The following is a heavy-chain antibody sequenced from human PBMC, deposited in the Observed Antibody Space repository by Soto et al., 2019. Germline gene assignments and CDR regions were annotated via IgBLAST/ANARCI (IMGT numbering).Heavy chain of an antibody. CDR3: ARRVXXSTVVAAATRGGFDI. J-gene: IGHJ3*02. CDR2: ISSSGSFI. CDR1: GFSFRSYE. V-gene: IGHV3-48*03. D-gene: IGHD2-15*01. Sequence: EVQLVESGGGLVQPGGSLRLSCAASGFSFRSYEMNWVRQAPGKGLEWVSYISSSGSFIYYADSVKGRFTISRDSAKNSLFLQMESLRAEDTAVYYCARRVXXSTVVAAATRGGFDIWGQGTMVTVSS.